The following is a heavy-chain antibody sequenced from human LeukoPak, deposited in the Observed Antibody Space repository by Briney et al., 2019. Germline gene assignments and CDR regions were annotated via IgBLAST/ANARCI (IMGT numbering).Heavy chain of an antibody. Sequence: GGSLRLSCAASGFTFSSYWMSWVRQAPGKGLEWVANIKQDGSEKYYVDSVKGRFTISRDNAKNSLYLQMNSLRAEDTAVYYCARVPRSYCSSSSSYLGGVWFDPSGQGTLVTVYS. CDR1: GFTFSSYW. CDR3: ARVPRSYCSSSSSYLGGVWFDP. CDR2: IKQDGSEK. J-gene: IGHJ5*02. V-gene: IGHV3-7*01. D-gene: IGHD2-2*01.